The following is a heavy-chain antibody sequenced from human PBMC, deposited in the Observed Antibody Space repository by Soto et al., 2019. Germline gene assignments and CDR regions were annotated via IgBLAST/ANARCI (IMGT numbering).Heavy chain of an antibody. CDR2: INPSGGST. V-gene: IGHV1-46*01. J-gene: IGHJ6*02. CDR1: GYTFTSYY. Sequence: ASVKVSCKASGYTFTSYYMHWVRQAPGRGLEWMGIINPSGGSTSYAQKFQGRVTMTRDTSTSTVYMELSSLRSEDTAVYYCARDNQPAIYGDSWGGIDVWGQGTKVTVS. CDR3: ARDNQPAIYGDSWGGIDV. D-gene: IGHD4-17*01.